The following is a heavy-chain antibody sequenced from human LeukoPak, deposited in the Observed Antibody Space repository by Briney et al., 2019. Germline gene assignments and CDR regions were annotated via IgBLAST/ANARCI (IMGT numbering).Heavy chain of an antibody. D-gene: IGHD4-17*01. CDR2: IIPIFGTA. V-gene: IGHV1-69*13. CDR3: ARGGDFVPTVTNFDY. CDR1: GGTFSSYA. J-gene: IGHJ4*02. Sequence: SVKVSCKASGGTFSSYAICWVRQAPGQGLEWMGGIIPIFGTANYAQKFQGRVTITADESTSTAYMELSSLGSEDTAVYYCARGGDFVPTVTNFDYWGQGTLVTVSS.